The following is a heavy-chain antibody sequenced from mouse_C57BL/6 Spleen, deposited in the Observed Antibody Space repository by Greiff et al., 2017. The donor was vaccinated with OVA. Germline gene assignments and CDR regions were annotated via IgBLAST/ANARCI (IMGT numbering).Heavy chain of an antibody. CDR3: AKKGDYDGYYYDMDY. V-gene: IGHV2-5*01. CDR2: IWRGGST. CDR1: GFSLTSYG. Sequence: QVQLQQSGPGLVQPSQSLSITCTVSGFSLTSYGVHWVRQSPGKGLEWLGVIWRGGSTDYNAAFMSRLSITKDNSKSQVFFKMNRLQADDTAIYYCAKKGDYDGYYYDMDYWGQGTSVTVSS. D-gene: IGHD2-4*01. J-gene: IGHJ4*01.